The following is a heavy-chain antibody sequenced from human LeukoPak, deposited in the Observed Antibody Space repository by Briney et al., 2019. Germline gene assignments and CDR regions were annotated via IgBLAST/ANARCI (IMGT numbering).Heavy chain of an antibody. V-gene: IGHV4-59*01. D-gene: IGHD5-24*01. Sequence: GYIYYSGSTNYNPSLKSRVTISVDTSKNQFSLKLSSVTAADTAVYYCARAREMATANFDYWGQGTLVTVSS. CDR2: IYYSGST. CDR3: ARAREMATANFDY. J-gene: IGHJ4*02.